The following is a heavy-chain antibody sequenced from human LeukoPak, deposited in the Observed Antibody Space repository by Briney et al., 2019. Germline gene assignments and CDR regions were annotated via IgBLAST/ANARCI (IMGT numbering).Heavy chain of an antibody. CDR1: GFIVSNQY. CDR3: ARQGMDV. CDR2: IYRDGNT. J-gene: IGHJ6*02. Sequence: GGSLRLSCAPSGFIVSNQYMICVRQAPGKGLECVAIIYRDGNTNYAESVKGRFTISRDNSKNTLYLQMNSLRAEDMAVYYCARQGMDVWGQGTTVTVSS. V-gene: IGHV3-66*04.